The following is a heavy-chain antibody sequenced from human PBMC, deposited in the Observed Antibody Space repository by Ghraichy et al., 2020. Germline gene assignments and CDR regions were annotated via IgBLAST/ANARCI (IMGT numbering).Heavy chain of an antibody. D-gene: IGHD6-19*01. J-gene: IGHJ6*02. CDR2: ISWNSGSI. V-gene: IGHV3-9*01. CDR1: GFTFDDYA. CDR3: AKDMSVDLSYYGMDV. Sequence: GGSLRLSCAASGFTFDDYAMHWVRQAPGKGLEWVSGISWNSGSIGYADSVKGRFTISRDNAKNSLYLQMNSLRAEDTALYYCAKDMSVDLSYYGMDVWGQGTTVTVSS.